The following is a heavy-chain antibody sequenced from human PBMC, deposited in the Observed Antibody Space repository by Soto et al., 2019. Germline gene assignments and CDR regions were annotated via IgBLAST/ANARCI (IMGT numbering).Heavy chain of an antibody. Sequence: WGSLRLSCAASGFTFSSYAMSWVRQAPGKGLEWVSAISGSGGSTYYADSVKGRFTISRDNSKNTLYLQMNSLRAEDTAVYYCAKDPRPPWLFPASDAFDIWGQGTMVTVSS. V-gene: IGHV3-23*01. D-gene: IGHD3-9*01. CDR2: ISGSGGST. J-gene: IGHJ3*02. CDR3: AKDPRPPWLFPASDAFDI. CDR1: GFTFSSYA.